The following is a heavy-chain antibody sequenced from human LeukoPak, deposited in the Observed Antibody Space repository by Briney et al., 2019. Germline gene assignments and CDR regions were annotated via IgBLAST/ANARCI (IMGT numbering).Heavy chain of an antibody. Sequence: SETLSLTCTVSGGSISSGSYYWSWIRQPPGKGLEWVGRIYTSGSTNYNPSLKSRVTISVDTSKNQFSLKLSSVTAADTAVYYCARERGTVGATSFYYYYYMDVWGKGTTVTVSS. J-gene: IGHJ6*03. CDR1: GGSISSGSYY. CDR3: ARERGTVGATSFYYYYYMDV. D-gene: IGHD1-26*01. V-gene: IGHV4-61*02. CDR2: IYTSGST.